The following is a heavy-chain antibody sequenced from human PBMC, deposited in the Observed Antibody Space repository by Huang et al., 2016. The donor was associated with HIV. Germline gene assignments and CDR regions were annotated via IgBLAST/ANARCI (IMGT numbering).Heavy chain of an antibody. V-gene: IGHV5-51*01. CDR2: IFPDDSDT. CDR1: GYSFSSYW. Sequence: VQLVQSGAEVKKRGESLKISCKGSGYSFSSYWIAWVRQMHGKGLEWMGVIFPDDSDTTYSPSVEGQFTISADKSIGTAYLQWSSLKASDTAMYYCARRFSSSSGYFDYWGQGSLVTVSS. D-gene: IGHD6-6*01. J-gene: IGHJ4*02. CDR3: ARRFSSSSGYFDY.